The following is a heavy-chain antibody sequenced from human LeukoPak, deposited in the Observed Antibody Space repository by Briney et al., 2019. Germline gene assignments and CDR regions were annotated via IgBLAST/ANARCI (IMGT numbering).Heavy chain of an antibody. V-gene: IGHV3-48*03. CDR1: GFTFSSYA. J-gene: IGHJ6*04. CDR2: ISSSGSTI. Sequence: GGSLRLSCAASGFTFSSYAMIWVRQAPGKGLEWVSYISSSGSTIYYADSVKGRFTISRDNAKNSLYLQMNSLRAEDTAVYYCAELGITMIGGVWGKGTTVTISS. CDR3: AELGITMIGGV. D-gene: IGHD3-10*02.